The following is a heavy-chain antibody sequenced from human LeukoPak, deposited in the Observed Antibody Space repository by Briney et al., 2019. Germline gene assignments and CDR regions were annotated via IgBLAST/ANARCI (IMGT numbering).Heavy chain of an antibody. CDR1: GFTFSTYV. V-gene: IGHV3-64D*06. Sequence: GGSLRLSCSVSGFTFSTYVMHWVRQAPGKGLEYVSGISSNGVSTYYADSVKGRFTISRDNSKNTLYLQTSSLRAEDTAVYYCVEDYGTSWSNWFDPWGQGTLVTVSS. D-gene: IGHD6-13*01. J-gene: IGHJ5*02. CDR3: VEDYGTSWSNWFDP. CDR2: ISSNGVST.